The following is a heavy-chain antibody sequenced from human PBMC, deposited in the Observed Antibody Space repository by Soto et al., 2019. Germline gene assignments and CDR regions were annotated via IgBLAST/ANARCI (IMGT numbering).Heavy chain of an antibody. J-gene: IGHJ4*02. V-gene: IGHV4-34*01. Sequence: QVQLQEWGAGLLKPSETLSLTCDIYDASFSGYYWSWIRQPPGKGLEWIGEINHIGGTNSNASLKSRVTLSFGTSKNQFSLTLTYVTAADTAVYFCARGSFDTSPFDYWDQGTLVTVSS. CDR3: ARGSFDTSPFDY. CDR1: DASFSGYY. CDR2: INHIGGT.